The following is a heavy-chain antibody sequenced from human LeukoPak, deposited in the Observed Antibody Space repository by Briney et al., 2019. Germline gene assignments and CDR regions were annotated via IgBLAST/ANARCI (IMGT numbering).Heavy chain of an antibody. CDR2: ISYDGSNK. D-gene: IGHD1-26*01. CDR3: AKGSGGSLVGH. Sequence: GRSLRLSCAASGFTFSSYGMHWVRQAPGKGLEWVAVISYDGSNKYYADSVKGRFTISRDNSKNTLYLQMNSLRAEDTAVYYCAKGSGGSLVGHWGQGTLVTVSS. V-gene: IGHV3-30*18. CDR1: GFTFSSYG. J-gene: IGHJ1*01.